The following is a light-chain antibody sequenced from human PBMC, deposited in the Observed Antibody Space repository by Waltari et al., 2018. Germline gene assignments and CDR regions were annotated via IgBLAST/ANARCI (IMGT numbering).Light chain of an antibody. CDR3: QQYGSSPPWT. Sequence: EIVLTQSPGTLPLSPGERATLLCRASQSVSSSYLAGYQQKPGQAPRLLIYGASSRATGIPDRFSGSGSGTDFTLTISRLEPEDFAVYYCQQYGSSPPWTFGQGTKVEIK. V-gene: IGKV3-20*01. CDR2: GAS. J-gene: IGKJ1*01. CDR1: QSVSSSY.